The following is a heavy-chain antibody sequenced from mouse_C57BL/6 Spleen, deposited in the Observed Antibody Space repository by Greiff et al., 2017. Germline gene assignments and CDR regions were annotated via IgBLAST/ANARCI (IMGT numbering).Heavy chain of an antibody. CDR1: GYTFTDYE. V-gene: IGHV1-15*01. Sequence: VQLQQSGAELVRPGASVTLSCKASGYTFTDYEMHWVKQTPVHGLEWIGAIDPETGGTAYNQKFKGKAILTADKSSSTAYMELRSLTSEDSAVYYCTRGGYYYGSSYTWFADWGQGTLVTVSA. CDR3: TRGGYYYGSSYTWFAD. J-gene: IGHJ3*01. CDR2: IDPETGGT. D-gene: IGHD1-1*01.